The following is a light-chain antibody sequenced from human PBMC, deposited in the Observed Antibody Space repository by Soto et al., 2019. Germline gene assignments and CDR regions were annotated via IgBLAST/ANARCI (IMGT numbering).Light chain of an antibody. CDR3: CSYVGSYTYV. Sequence: QSALTQPRSVSGSPGQSVTISCTGTSSDVGGYNYVSWYDQHPGKAPKLMIYDVSKRPSWVPDRFSGSKSGNTASLTISWLQAEDEADYYCCSYVGSYTYVFGTGTKVTVL. CDR2: DVS. CDR1: SSDVGGYNY. V-gene: IGLV2-11*01. J-gene: IGLJ1*01.